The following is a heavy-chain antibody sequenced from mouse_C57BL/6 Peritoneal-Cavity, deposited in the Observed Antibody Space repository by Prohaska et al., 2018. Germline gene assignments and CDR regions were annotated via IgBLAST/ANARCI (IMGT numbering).Heavy chain of an antibody. CDR1: GYTFTSYW. V-gene: IGHV1-64*01. CDR3: ASRIYYYGSSYDY. Sequence: QVQLQQPGAELVKPGASVKLSCKASGYTFTSYWMHWVKQRPGQGIEWIGMIHPNSGSTNYNEKFKSKATLTVDNSSSTAYMQLSSLTSEDSAVYYCASRIYYYGSSYDYWGQGTTLTVSS. J-gene: IGHJ2*01. CDR2: IHPNSGST. D-gene: IGHD1-1*01.